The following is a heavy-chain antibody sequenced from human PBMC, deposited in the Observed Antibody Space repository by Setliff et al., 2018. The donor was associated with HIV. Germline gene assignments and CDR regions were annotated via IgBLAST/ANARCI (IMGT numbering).Heavy chain of an antibody. J-gene: IGHJ4*02. CDR3: ARGVGSNYFDY. D-gene: IGHD1-26*01. Sequence: SLRLSCSASGFTFSSYWMHWVRQAPGKGLVWVSRIETDGTSTTYADSVKGRFTISRDNAKNTLYLHMNSLRTEDTAVYFCARGVGSNYFDYWGQGTLVTVSS. V-gene: IGHV3-74*01. CDR1: GFTFSSYW. CDR2: IETDGTST.